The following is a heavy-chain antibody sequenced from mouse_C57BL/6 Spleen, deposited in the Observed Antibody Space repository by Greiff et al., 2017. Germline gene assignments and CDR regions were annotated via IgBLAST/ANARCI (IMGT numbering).Heavy chain of an antibody. CDR1: GFTFSNYW. CDR3: TAYSNYAPWFAY. CDR2: IRLKSDNYAT. Sequence: EVQVVESGGGLVQPGGSMKLSCVASGFTFSNYWMNWVRQSPEKGLEWVAQIRLKSDNYATHYAESLKGRFTISIDDSKSSVYLQMNNLRAEDTGIYYCTAYSNYAPWFAYWGQGTLVTVSA. D-gene: IGHD2-5*01. V-gene: IGHV6-3*01. J-gene: IGHJ3*01.